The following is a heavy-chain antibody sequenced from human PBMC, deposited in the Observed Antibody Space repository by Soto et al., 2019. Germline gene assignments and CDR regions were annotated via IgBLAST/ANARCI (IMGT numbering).Heavy chain of an antibody. V-gene: IGHV3-23*01. J-gene: IGHJ4*02. D-gene: IGHD2-15*01. CDR3: AKRPIGTVVVAAGSFDY. CDR1: GFTFSSYA. CDR2: ISGSGGST. Sequence: GGSLRLSCAASGFTFSSYAMSWVRQAPGKGLEWVSAISGSGGSTYYADSVKGRFTISRDNSKNTLYLQMNSLRAEDTAVYYCAKRPIGTVVVAAGSFDYWGQGTLVTVYS.